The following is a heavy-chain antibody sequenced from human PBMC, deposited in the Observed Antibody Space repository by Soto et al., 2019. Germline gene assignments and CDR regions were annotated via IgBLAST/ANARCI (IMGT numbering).Heavy chain of an antibody. CDR1: GFTFSSYA. Sequence: LRLSCAASGFTFSSYAMSWVRQAPGKGLEWVSAISGSGGSTYYADSVKGRFTISRDNSKNTLYLQMNSLRAEDTAVYYCAKDAGRYYDSSGYYYAYYFDYWGQGTLVTVSS. J-gene: IGHJ4*02. CDR2: ISGSGGST. V-gene: IGHV3-23*01. CDR3: AKDAGRYYDSSGYYYAYYFDY. D-gene: IGHD3-22*01.